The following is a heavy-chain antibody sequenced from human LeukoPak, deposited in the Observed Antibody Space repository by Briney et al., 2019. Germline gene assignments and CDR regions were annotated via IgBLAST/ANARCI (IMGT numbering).Heavy chain of an antibody. Sequence: GGSLRLSCAASGFTFRTYAMHWVRQAPGKGLEYVSAISGNGGSTYYANSVKGRFTISRDNSKNTLYLHMGSLRPEDMDVYYCVTLGADYWGQGTLVTVSS. CDR1: GFTFRTYA. V-gene: IGHV3-64*01. J-gene: IGHJ4*02. CDR3: VTLGADY. D-gene: IGHD3-16*01. CDR2: ISGNGGST.